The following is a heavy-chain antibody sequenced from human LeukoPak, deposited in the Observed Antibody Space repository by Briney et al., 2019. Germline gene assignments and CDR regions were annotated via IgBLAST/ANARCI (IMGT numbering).Heavy chain of an antibody. CDR1: GFIFTSFA. CDR3: AKDRGYYDSSGLFDY. D-gene: IGHD3-22*01. V-gene: IGHV3-23*01. CDR2: ITASGGST. Sequence: GESLKISCAASGFIFTSFAMTWVRQAPGKGLEWVSSITASGGSTYYADSVKGRFTISRDNSKNTLYLQMNSLRAEDTAVYYCAKDRGYYDSSGLFDYWGQGTLVTVSS. J-gene: IGHJ4*02.